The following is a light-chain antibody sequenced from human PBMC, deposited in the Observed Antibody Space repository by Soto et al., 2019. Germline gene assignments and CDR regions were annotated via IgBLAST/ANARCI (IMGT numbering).Light chain of an antibody. CDR3: QQRSNWPPRIS. J-gene: IGKJ5*01. CDR1: HSFSNNY. Sequence: IVWTQSPGTLSLTPGERTSLSSRASHSFSNNYLAWYQQKPGQAPRLLIYGASSRATGTPDRFSGSGSGTDFTLTISRLEAEDFAVYYCQQRSNWPPRISCGQGTRLEIK. V-gene: IGKV3D-20*02. CDR2: GAS.